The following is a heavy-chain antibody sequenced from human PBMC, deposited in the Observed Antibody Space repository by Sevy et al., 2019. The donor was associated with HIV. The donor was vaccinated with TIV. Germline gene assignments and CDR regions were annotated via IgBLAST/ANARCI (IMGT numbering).Heavy chain of an antibody. CDR2: ISRSGTTR. D-gene: IGHD3-10*01. Sequence: GGSLRLSCAASAFTFSDYSLNWVRQAPGKGLEWVSYISRSGTTRHYADSVRGRFTISRDDPKNSLYLQTSSLRDKDTDFYYCARHDTASYLPVYWGQGTLVTVSS. V-gene: IGHV3-48*02. CDR3: ARHDTASYLPVY. CDR1: AFTFSDYS. J-gene: IGHJ4*02.